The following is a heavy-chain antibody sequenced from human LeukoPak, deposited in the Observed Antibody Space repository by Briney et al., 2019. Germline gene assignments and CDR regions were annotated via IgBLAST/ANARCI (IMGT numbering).Heavy chain of an antibody. Sequence: PSETLSLTCTVSGGSISSYYWSWIRQPPGKGLEWIGYIYYSGSTNYNPSLKSRVTISVDTSKNQFSLKLSSVTAADTAVYYCASRGRAAAGDYWGQGTLVTVSS. CDR2: IYYSGST. V-gene: IGHV4-59*01. D-gene: IGHD6-13*01. J-gene: IGHJ4*02. CDR1: GGSISSYY. CDR3: ASRGRAAAGDY.